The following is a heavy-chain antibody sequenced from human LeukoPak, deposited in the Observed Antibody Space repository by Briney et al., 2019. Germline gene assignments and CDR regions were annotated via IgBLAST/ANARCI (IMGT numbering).Heavy chain of an antibody. J-gene: IGHJ5*02. CDR1: GGSISGYY. D-gene: IGHD6-13*01. Sequence: SETLSLTCTVSGGSISGYYWSWIRQPPGKGLEWIGYIYSSGSPNYTPSLKSQVTISVDTSKNQFSLMLKSVTAADTAVYYCARRVAVVGSNWFDPWGQGTLVTVSS. CDR3: ARRVAVVGSNWFDP. CDR2: IYSSGSP. V-gene: IGHV4-59*01.